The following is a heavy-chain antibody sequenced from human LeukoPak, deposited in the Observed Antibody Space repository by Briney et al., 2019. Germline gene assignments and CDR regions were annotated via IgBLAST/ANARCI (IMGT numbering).Heavy chain of an antibody. CDR2: IYYSGST. V-gene: IGHV4-61*01. Sequence: PSQTLSLTCTVSGGSISSGSYYWSWIRQPPGKGLEWIGYIYYSGSTNYNPSLKSRVTISVDTSKNQFSLKLSSVTAADTAVYYCARAVHSNYDYWGQGTLVTVSS. J-gene: IGHJ4*02. D-gene: IGHD4-11*01. CDR3: ARAVHSNYDY. CDR1: GGSISSGSYY.